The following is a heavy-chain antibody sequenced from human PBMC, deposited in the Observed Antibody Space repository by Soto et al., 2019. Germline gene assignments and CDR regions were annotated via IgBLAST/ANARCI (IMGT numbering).Heavy chain of an antibody. Sequence: SESLSLTFAVYVWSFSGYYWSWIRKTPGKGLEWIGEINHSGSTNYNPSLKSRVTISVDTSKNQFSLKLSSVTAADTAVYYCERVGVTAAMVGWFDPWGQGTLVTVSS. CDR2: INHSGST. J-gene: IGHJ5*02. V-gene: IGHV4-34*01. CDR1: VWSFSGYY. D-gene: IGHD2-2*01. CDR3: ERVGVTAAMVGWFDP.